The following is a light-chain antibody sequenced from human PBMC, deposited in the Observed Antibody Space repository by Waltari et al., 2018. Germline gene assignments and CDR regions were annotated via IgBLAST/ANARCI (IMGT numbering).Light chain of an antibody. CDR1: ASVSRA. Sequence: EIVLTQSPGPLSLSVGERATVSCRASASVSRALAWYQQKPGQAPRLLIYGASTRATGIPDRFSGSGSGTDVSLTISRLEPDDFAVYYCQHYLRLPVTFGQGTTVEI. CDR3: QHYLRLPVT. CDR2: GAS. J-gene: IGKJ1*01. V-gene: IGKV3-20*01.